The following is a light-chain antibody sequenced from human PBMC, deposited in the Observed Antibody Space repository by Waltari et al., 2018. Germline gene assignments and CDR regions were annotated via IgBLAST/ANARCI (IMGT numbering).Light chain of an antibody. CDR2: AAS. J-gene: IGKJ4*01. CDR3: QQCYSNPLT. Sequence: DIQLTKYPSSLSASVGDKVTITCRASQSISSYLKWYQQKPGKAPKLLIYAASGLQSGVPSRFSGSGSGTDFTLTISSLQPEDFATYYCQQCYSNPLTFGGGTKVEIK. V-gene: IGKV1-39*01. CDR1: QSISSY.